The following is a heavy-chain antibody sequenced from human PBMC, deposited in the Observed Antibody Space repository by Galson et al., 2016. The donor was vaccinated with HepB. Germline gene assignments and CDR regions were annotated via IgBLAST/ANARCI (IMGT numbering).Heavy chain of an antibody. Sequence: SVKVSCKASGYTFPDYGLSWVRQAPGQGLEWMGWITVHNGDRDYAKKFQGRVTMTTDTSTSTAYMELRSLTSDDTAVYYCARRGSAYYLYFFDSWGQGTLVTVSS. J-gene: IGHJ4*02. CDR3: ARRGSAYYLYFFDS. CDR2: ITVHNGDR. V-gene: IGHV1-18*01. CDR1: GYTFPDYG. D-gene: IGHD3-22*01.